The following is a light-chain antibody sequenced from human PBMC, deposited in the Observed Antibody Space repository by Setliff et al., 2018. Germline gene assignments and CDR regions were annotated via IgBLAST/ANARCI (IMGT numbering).Light chain of an antibody. Sequence: LTQPASVSGSPGQSITIYCIGSSSDIGAYDYVAWYQQHPGKAPKLMIYDVSHRPSGVSHRFSASKSGNTASLTISGLQVEDEADYYCGSYSTRTSLDVFGTGTKVTVL. CDR2: DVS. CDR3: GSYSTRTSLDV. CDR1: SSDIGAYDY. V-gene: IGLV2-14*03. J-gene: IGLJ1*01.